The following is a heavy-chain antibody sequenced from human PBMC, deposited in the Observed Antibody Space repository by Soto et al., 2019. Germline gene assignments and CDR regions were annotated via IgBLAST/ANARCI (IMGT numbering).Heavy chain of an antibody. D-gene: IGHD6-13*01. Sequence: SETLSLTCAVYGGSFSGYYWSWIRQPPGKGLEWIGEINHSGSTNYNPSLKSRVTISVDTSKNQFSLKLSSVTAADTAVYHCARGWGYSSSWYGSFGYWGQGTLVTVSS. V-gene: IGHV4-34*01. CDR1: GGSFSGYY. J-gene: IGHJ4*02. CDR3: ARGWGYSSSWYGSFGY. CDR2: INHSGST.